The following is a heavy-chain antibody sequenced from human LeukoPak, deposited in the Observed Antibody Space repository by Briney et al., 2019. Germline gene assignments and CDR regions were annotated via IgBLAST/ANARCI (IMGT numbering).Heavy chain of an antibody. D-gene: IGHD3-10*01. J-gene: IGHJ6*03. CDR2: IIPIFGTA. CDR3: ARAGWFGEIPGFYYYYYMDV. Sequence: ASVKVSCKASGGTFSSYAISWVQQAPGQGLEWMGGIIPIFGTANYAQKFQGRVTITADESTSTAYMELSSLRSEDTAVYYCARAGWFGEIPGFYYYYYMDVWGKGTTVTVSS. V-gene: IGHV1-69*13. CDR1: GGTFSSYA.